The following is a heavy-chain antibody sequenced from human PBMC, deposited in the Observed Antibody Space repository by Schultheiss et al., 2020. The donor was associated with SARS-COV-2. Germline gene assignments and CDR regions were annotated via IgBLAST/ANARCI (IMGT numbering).Heavy chain of an antibody. J-gene: IGHJ6*02. CDR1: GYSFISHW. D-gene: IGHD3-3*01. V-gene: IGHV5-51*01. Sequence: GGSLRLSCKGSGYSFISHWIGWVRQMPGKGLEWMGIIYPGDSDIRYSPSFEGQVTISVDKSISTAYLQWSSLKASDTAMYYCARAIFGVVVNAMDVWGQGTTVTVSS. CDR2: IYPGDSDI. CDR3: ARAIFGVVVNAMDV.